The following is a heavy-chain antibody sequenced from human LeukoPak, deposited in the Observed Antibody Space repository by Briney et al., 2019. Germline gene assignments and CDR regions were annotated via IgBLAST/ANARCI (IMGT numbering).Heavy chain of an antibody. V-gene: IGHV3-7*01. J-gene: IGHJ3*02. Sequence: PGGSLRLSCAACVFTFSSYWMSWARQAPGKGLEWVANIKQDGSEKYYVDSVKGRFTISRDNAKNSLYLQMNSLRAEDTAVYYCAREADTAMVGDAFDIWGQGTMVTVSS. D-gene: IGHD5-18*01. CDR2: IKQDGSEK. CDR3: AREADTAMVGDAFDI. CDR1: VFTFSSYW.